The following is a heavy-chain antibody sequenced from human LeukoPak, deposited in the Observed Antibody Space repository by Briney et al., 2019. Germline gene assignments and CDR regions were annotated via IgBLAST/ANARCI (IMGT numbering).Heavy chain of an antibody. CDR3: VRDLSITMVRGALGY. Sequence: GGSLRLSCAASGFTFSSYSMNWVRQAPGKGLEWVSYSTTSSIIYYADSVKGRFTISRDNAKNSLYLQMNSLRAEDTAVYYCVRDLSITMVRGALGYWGQGTLVTVSS. D-gene: IGHD3-10*01. CDR2: STTSSII. V-gene: IGHV3-48*04. CDR1: GFTFSSYS. J-gene: IGHJ4*02.